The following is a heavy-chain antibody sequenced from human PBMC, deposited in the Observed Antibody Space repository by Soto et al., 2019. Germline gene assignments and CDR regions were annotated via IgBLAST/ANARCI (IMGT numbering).Heavy chain of an antibody. J-gene: IGHJ4*02. CDR1: GFTFSSYA. CDR2: ISGSGGST. V-gene: IGHV3-23*01. Sequence: GGYLRLSCAASGFTFSSYAMSWVRQAPGKGLEWVSAISGSGGSTYYADSVKGRFTISRDNSKNTLYLQMNSLRAEDTAVYYCTKVTGPPRLILGYWGQGTLVIVSS. CDR3: TKVTGPPRLILGY.